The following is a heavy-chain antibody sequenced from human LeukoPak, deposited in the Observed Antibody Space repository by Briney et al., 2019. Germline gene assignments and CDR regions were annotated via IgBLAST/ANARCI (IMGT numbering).Heavy chain of an antibody. V-gene: IGHV4-59*01. Sequence: SETLSLTCTVSGGSISNYYWSWIRQPPGKGLEWIGCMHSSGSTIYNLSLKSRVSMSIETSTNQFSLKLSSVTAADTAVYYCAREATVVGATIIWGQGALVTVSS. CDR2: MHSSGST. CDR3: AREATVVGATII. J-gene: IGHJ4*02. D-gene: IGHD1-26*01. CDR1: GGSISNYY.